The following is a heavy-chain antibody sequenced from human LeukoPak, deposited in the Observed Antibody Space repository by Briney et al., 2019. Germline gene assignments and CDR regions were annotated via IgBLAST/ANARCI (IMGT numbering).Heavy chain of an antibody. Sequence: PSETLSLTCTVSGGSISSSSYYWGWIRQPPGKGLEWIGSIYYSGSTYYNPSLKSRVTISVDTSKNQFSLKLSSVTAADTAVYYCAREDDYGDPRGAFDIWGQGTMVTVSS. CDR3: AREDDYGDPRGAFDI. J-gene: IGHJ3*02. CDR2: IYYSGST. V-gene: IGHV4-39*07. CDR1: GGSISSSSYY. D-gene: IGHD4-17*01.